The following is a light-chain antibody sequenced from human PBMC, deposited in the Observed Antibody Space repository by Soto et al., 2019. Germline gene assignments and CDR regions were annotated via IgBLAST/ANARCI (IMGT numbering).Light chain of an antibody. V-gene: IGKV3D-15*01. CDR1: QTIISDY. CDR2: GAS. CDR3: QQYNNWPPWT. Sequence: ETVLTQSPDTLSLSPGERATLSCRASQTIISDYLAWYQQKPGQAPRLLVYGASNRATGIPDRFSGSGSGTEFTLTISSLQSEDFAVYYCQQYNNWPPWTFGQGTKVDIK. J-gene: IGKJ1*01.